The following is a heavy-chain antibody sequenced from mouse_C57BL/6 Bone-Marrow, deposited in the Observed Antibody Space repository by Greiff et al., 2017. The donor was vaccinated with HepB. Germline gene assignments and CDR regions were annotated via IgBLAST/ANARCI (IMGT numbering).Heavy chain of an antibody. D-gene: IGHD1-1*01. J-gene: IGHJ4*01. CDR2: IDPENGDT. Sequence: EVQLQQSGAELVRPGASVKLSCTASGFNIKDDYMHWVKQRPEQGLEWIGWIDPENGDTEYASKFQGKATITADTSSNTAYLQLSSLTSEYTAVYYCTTHFIATVVATYDYAMDYWGQGTSVTVSS. CDR1: GFNIKDDY. CDR3: TTHFIATVVATYDYAMDY. V-gene: IGHV14-4*01.